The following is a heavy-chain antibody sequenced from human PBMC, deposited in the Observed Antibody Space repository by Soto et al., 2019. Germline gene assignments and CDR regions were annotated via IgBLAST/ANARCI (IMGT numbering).Heavy chain of an antibody. V-gene: IGHV3-23*01. CDR1: GFTFSNYA. D-gene: IGHD3-10*01. CDR2: ISSGGGST. CDR3: AKADSGSYSHLDY. J-gene: IGHJ4*02. Sequence: EVQLLESGGGLVQPGGSLRLSCAVSGFTFSNYAMIWVRQAPGKWLEWVSVISSGGGSTYYADSVKGRFTISRDNSKHTLSLQMNSLRAEDTAVYYCAKADSGSYSHLDYWGQGTLVTVSS.